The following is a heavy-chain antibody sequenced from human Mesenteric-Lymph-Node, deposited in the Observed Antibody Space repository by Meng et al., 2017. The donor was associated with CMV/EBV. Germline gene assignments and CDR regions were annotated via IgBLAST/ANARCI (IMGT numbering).Heavy chain of an antibody. CDR1: FSGYY. CDR2: INHSGST. J-gene: IGHJ3*02. Sequence: FSGYYWSWSSQPPGKGLEWIGEINHSGSTNYNPSLKSRVTISVDTSKNQFSLKLSSVTAADTAVYYCARNGPKIAVAGSESLRAFDIWGQGTMVTVSS. CDR3: ARNGPKIAVAGSESLRAFDI. V-gene: IGHV4-34*01. D-gene: IGHD6-19*01.